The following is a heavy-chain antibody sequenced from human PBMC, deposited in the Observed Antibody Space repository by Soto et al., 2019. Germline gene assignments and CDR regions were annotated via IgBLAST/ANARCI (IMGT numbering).Heavy chain of an antibody. CDR1: GFTFKNYN. Sequence: GGSLRLSCAASGFTFKNYNMNWVRQVPGKGLEWVSHISIGGRTIDYADSVKGRFTISRDDAENSLYLHMNSLGAEDTAVYYCASRSSGWYCDYWGQGTLVNVSS. J-gene: IGHJ4*02. CDR2: ISIGGRTI. D-gene: IGHD6-19*01. CDR3: ASRSSGWYCDY. V-gene: IGHV3-48*01.